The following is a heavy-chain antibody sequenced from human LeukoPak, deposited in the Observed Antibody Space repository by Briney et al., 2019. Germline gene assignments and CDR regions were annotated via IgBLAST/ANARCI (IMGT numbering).Heavy chain of an antibody. CDR2: ISAYNGNT. CDR1: GYTFTSYG. CDR3: ARDLGYYDSSGYYHRDVDY. Sequence: APVKVSCKASGYTFTSYGISWVRQAPGQGLEWMGWISAYNGNTNYAQKLQGRVTMTTDTSTSTAYMELRSLRSDDTAVYYCARDLGYYDSSGYYHRDVDYWGQGTLVTVSS. J-gene: IGHJ4*02. V-gene: IGHV1-18*01. D-gene: IGHD3-22*01.